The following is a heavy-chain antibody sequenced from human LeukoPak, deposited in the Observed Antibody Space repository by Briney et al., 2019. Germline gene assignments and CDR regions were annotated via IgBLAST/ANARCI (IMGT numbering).Heavy chain of an antibody. J-gene: IGHJ1*01. CDR3: ASTWELPGYFQH. CDR1: GGTFSSYA. D-gene: IGHD1-26*01. CDR2: IIPIFGTA. Sequence: SVKVSCKASGGTFSSYAISWVRQAPGQGREWMGGIIPIFGTANYAQKFQGRVTITADKSTSTAYMELSSLRSEDTAVYYCASTWELPGYFQHWGQGTLVTVSS. V-gene: IGHV1-69*06.